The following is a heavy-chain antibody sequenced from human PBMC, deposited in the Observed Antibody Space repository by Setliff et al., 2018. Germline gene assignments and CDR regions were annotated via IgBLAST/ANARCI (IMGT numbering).Heavy chain of an antibody. D-gene: IGHD3-22*01. CDR3: TRDPPTMIVAHYYFDY. V-gene: IGHV2-5*02. CDR1: DFSISSGYYW. CDR2: IYWDNDK. J-gene: IGHJ4*02. Sequence: TLSLTCAVSDFSISSGYYWGWIRQPPGKALEWLALIYWDNDKRYSPSLKSRLTITKDTSKSIAYLQMNSLKTEDTAVYYCTRDPPTMIVAHYYFDYWGQGTLVTVSS.